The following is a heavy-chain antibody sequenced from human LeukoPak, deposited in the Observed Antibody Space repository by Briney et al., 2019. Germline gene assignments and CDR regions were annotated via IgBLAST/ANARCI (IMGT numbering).Heavy chain of an antibody. J-gene: IGHJ4*02. CDR3: ARLNFGDDY. CDR1: GFTVSSKY. V-gene: IGHV3-66*01. Sequence: GGSLRLSCAASGFTVSSKYINWVRQAPGKGLEWVSLIYGSTSADYADSVKGRFTISRDDSMNTVYLQMNSLRAEDTAIYYCARLNFGDDYWGQGTLVAVSS. CDR2: IYGSTSA. D-gene: IGHD4-17*01.